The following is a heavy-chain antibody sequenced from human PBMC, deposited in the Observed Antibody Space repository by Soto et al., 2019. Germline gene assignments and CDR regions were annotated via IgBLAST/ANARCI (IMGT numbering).Heavy chain of an antibody. J-gene: IGHJ6*02. CDR1: GGTFSSYA. V-gene: IGHV1-69*06. CDR2: IIPMFGTA. CDR3: ARDRGSINYYGMDV. D-gene: IGHD3-10*01. Sequence: SVKVSCKASGGTFSSYAISWVRQAPGQGLEWMGGIIPMFGTANYAQKFQGRVTITAXXXXXXAXMXLXXXXSEXTAVYYCARDRGSINYYGMDVWGQGTTVTVSS.